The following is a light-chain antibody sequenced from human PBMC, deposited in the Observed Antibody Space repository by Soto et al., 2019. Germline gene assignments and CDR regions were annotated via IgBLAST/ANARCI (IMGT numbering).Light chain of an antibody. CDR1: RNLNRF. CDR3: RRSLTFPLP. V-gene: IGKV1-39*01. Sequence: DIQMTHSPSSLSAFVGERVTITCRASRNLNRFLNWYQQKPGKAPKLLISAASSLQNGVPSRFSGSRSGTDFTLAINYLLPGDSSTYYCRRSLTFPLPCGGGTKEEI. CDR2: AAS. J-gene: IGKJ4*02.